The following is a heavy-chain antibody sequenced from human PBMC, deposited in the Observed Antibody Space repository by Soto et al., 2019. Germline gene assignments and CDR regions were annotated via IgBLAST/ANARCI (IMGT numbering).Heavy chain of an antibody. D-gene: IGHD1-1*01. CDR2: IKNDGSST. Sequence: GGSLRLSCAASGFTFNRYWMHWVRQAPGKGLVWVSRIKNDGSSTSYADSVKGRFSISRDNGKNSLYLQMNSLRVEDTAVYYCAKFDDDYYYMDVWGRGTTVTVSS. CDR1: GFTFNRYW. CDR3: AKFDDDYYYMDV. V-gene: IGHV3-74*01. J-gene: IGHJ6*03.